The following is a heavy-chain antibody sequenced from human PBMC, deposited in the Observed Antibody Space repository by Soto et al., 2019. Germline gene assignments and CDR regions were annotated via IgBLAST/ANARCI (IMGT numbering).Heavy chain of an antibody. CDR1: GFTFSSYG. D-gene: IGHD4-17*01. V-gene: IGHV3-33*01. Sequence: QVQLVESGGGVVQPGRSLRLSCAASGFTFSSYGMHWVRQAPGKGLEWVAVIWYDGSNKYYADSVKGRFTISRDNSKNTLYLQMNSRRAEDTAVYYCASQTTVVNPKYYYYGMDVWGQGTTVTVSS. J-gene: IGHJ6*02. CDR2: IWYDGSNK. CDR3: ASQTTVVNPKYYYYGMDV.